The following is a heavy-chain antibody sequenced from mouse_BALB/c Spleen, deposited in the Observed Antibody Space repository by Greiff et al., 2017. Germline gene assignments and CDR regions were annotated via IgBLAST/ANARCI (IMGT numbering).Heavy chain of an antibody. D-gene: IGHD2-14*01. Sequence: VQRVESGPELVKPGASVRISCKASGYTFTSYYIHWVKQRPGQGLEWIGWIYPGNVNTKYNEKFKGKATLTADKSSSTAYMQLSSLTSEDSAVYFCARRGRYEGAMDYWGQGTSVTVSS. CDR2: IYPGNVNT. V-gene: IGHV1S56*01. J-gene: IGHJ4*01. CDR1: GYTFTSYY. CDR3: ARRGRYEGAMDY.